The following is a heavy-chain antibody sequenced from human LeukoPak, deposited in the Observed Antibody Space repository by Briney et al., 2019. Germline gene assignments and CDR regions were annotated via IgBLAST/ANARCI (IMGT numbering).Heavy chain of an antibody. J-gene: IGHJ4*02. CDR2: IYSGGST. V-gene: IGHV3-66*01. Sequence: PSGGSLRLSCAASGFTVSSNYMSWVRQAPGKGLEWVSVIYSGGSTYYADSVKGRFTISRDNSKNTLYLQMNSLRAEDTAVYYCARDSPTYSRWQAYFDYWGQGTLVTVSS. D-gene: IGHD2-21*01. CDR1: GFTVSSNY. CDR3: ARDSPTYSRWQAYFDY.